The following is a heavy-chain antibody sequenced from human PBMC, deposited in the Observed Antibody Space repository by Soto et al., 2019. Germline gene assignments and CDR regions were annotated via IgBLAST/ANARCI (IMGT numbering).Heavy chain of an antibody. D-gene: IGHD6-19*01. J-gene: IGHJ4*02. V-gene: IGHV3-23*01. CDR1: TFTFSAHA. Sequence: GGSLRLSCAASTFTFSAHAMSWVRQAPGKGLEWVSGISGTSVSTYYADSVKGRFTISRGNSKNTLYLQMNSLKVEDTAVYYYAKLTYSSGVSYFDYWGLGSLVTVSS. CDR2: ISGTSVST. CDR3: AKLTYSSGVSYFDY.